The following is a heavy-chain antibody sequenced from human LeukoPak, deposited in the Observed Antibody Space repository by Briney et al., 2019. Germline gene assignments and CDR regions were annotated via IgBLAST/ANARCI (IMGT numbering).Heavy chain of an antibody. Sequence: GGSLRLSCAASGFTFSSYAMSWVRQAPGKGLEWVSAISGSGGSTYYADSVKGRFTISRDNSKNALYLQMNSLRAEDTAVYYCAKDLNGRDHYYYMDVWGKGTTVTVSS. CDR3: AKDLNGRDHYYYMDV. D-gene: IGHD1-1*01. CDR1: GFTFSSYA. CDR2: ISGSGGST. V-gene: IGHV3-23*01. J-gene: IGHJ6*03.